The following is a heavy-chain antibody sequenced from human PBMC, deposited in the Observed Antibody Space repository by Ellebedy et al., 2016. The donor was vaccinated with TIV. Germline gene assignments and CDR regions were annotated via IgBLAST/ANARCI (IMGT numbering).Heavy chain of an antibody. CDR3: ARRGYYSSPDYYYYYMDV. D-gene: IGHD6-13*01. CDR1: GYTFTSYD. CDR2: MNPNSGNT. Sequence: ASVKVSCXASGYTFTSYDINWVRQATGQGLEWMGWMNPNSGNTGYAQKFQGRVTMTRNTSISTAYMELSSLRSEDTAVYYCARRGYYSSPDYYYYYMDVWGKGTTVTVSS. V-gene: IGHV1-8*01. J-gene: IGHJ6*03.